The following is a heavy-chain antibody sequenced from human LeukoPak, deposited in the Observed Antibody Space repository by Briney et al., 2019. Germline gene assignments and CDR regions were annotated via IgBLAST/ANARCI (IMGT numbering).Heavy chain of an antibody. D-gene: IGHD2-21*02. J-gene: IGHJ4*02. CDR3: AKDRGGGISIVVVTAFDY. CDR2: IHHDGSNK. V-gene: IGHV3-30*02. CDR1: GFTFSSYG. Sequence: PGGSLRLSCAASGFTFSSYGMHWVRQAPGKGLDWVAFIHHDGSNKYYADSVRGRFTISRDNSKNTLYLQMNSLRAEDTAVYYCAKDRGGGISIVVVTAFDYWGQGTLVTVSS.